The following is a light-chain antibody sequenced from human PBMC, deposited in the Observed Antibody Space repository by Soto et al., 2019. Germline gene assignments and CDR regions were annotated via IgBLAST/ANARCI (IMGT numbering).Light chain of an antibody. J-gene: IGKJ1*01. CDR3: QYYGSSPWT. CDR2: SAF. CDR1: QSVSSNY. V-gene: IGKV3-20*01. Sequence: EIVMTQSPGTLSLSPGERGTLSCRASQSVSSNYLAWYQQKPGQAPSLLIYSAFSRATGTPDRFSGSGSGTDFTLTISRLEPEDFAVYYRQYYGSSPWTFGQGTKVEIK.